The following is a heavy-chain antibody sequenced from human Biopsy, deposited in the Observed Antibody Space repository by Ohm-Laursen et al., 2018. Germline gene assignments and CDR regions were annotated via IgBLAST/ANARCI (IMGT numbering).Heavy chain of an antibody. D-gene: IGHD3-9*01. J-gene: IGHJ4*02. CDR2: IYDTGST. CDR3: ARNYILTGHTLDY. V-gene: IGHV4-59*01. CDR1: GGGSMSSYQ. Sequence: PSQTLSLTCDVSGGGSMSSYQWRWVRQPPGKGLEWIGYIYDTGSTKYNPSLESRVTISIDTSKNQFSLNLRSVTAADTAVYYCARNYILTGHTLDYWGQGALVTVTS.